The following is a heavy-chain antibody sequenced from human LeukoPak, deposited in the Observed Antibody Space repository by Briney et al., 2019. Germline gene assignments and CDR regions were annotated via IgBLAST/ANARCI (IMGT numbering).Heavy chain of an antibody. V-gene: IGHV4-31*03. Sequence: SETLSLTCTVSGGSISSGSYFWSWIRQHPGKGQEWIGYIHYSGSTYNNPSLKSRVIISVDTSKNQLSLKLSSVTAADTAVYYCARDGCSGPSCHGNWFDPWGQGTLVTVSS. CDR2: IHYSGST. D-gene: IGHD2-2*01. CDR1: GGSISSGSYF. CDR3: ARDGCSGPSCHGNWFDP. J-gene: IGHJ5*02.